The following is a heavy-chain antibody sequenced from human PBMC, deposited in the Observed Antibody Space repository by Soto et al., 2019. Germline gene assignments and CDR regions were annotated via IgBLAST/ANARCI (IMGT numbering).Heavy chain of an antibody. V-gene: IGHV3-11*04. Sequence: LRLSCAVSGFTVSNNYMNWVRQAPGKGLEWVSYISSSGSVIYYADSVKGRFTISRDSAKNSLYLQMNSLRAEDTAVYYCARGGDYGGDSDYFDYWGQGTLVTVSS. J-gene: IGHJ4*02. CDR2: ISSSGSVI. CDR3: ARGGDYGGDSDYFDY. CDR1: GFTVSNNY. D-gene: IGHD2-21*02.